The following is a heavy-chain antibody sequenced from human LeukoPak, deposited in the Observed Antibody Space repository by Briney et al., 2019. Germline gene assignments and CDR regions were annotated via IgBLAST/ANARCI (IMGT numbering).Heavy chain of an antibody. CDR1: GGSIGTYY. CDR3: ARDRSGYSSGWYFIDI. J-gene: IGHJ3*02. Sequence: SETLSLTCTVSGGSIGTYYWSWIRQPPGKGLEWIGYIYYSGSTNYNPSLKSRVTISVDTSKNQFSLKLNSVTAADTAVYYCARDRSGYSSGWYFIDIWGQGTMVTVSS. D-gene: IGHD6-19*01. CDR2: IYYSGST. V-gene: IGHV4-59*01.